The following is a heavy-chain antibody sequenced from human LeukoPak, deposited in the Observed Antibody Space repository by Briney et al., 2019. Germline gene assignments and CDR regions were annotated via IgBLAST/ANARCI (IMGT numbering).Heavy chain of an antibody. D-gene: IGHD6-19*01. V-gene: IGHV3-23*01. Sequence: GGSLRLSCAASGFTFSSYAMSWVRQAPGKGLEWVSAISGSGGSTYYADSVKGRFTISRDNSKNTLYLQMNSLRAEDTAVYYCAKDRQWLAQKSRYYFDYWGQGTPVTVSS. CDR3: AKDRQWLAQKSRYYFDY. CDR2: ISGSGGST. CDR1: GFTFSSYA. J-gene: IGHJ4*02.